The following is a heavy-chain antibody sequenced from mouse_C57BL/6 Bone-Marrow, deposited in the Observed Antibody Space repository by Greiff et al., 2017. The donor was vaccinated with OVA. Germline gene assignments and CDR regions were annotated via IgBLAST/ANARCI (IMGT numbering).Heavy chain of an antibody. CDR2: IDPSDSYT. CDR1: GYTFTSYW. J-gene: IGHJ4*01. D-gene: IGHD2-4*01. V-gene: IGHV1-69*01. CDR3: ARDYDEYYYAMDY. Sequence: QVQLQQPGAELVMPGASVKLSCKASGYTFTSYWMHWVKQRPGQGLEWIGEIDPSDSYTNYNQKFKGKSTLTVDKSSSTAYMQLSSLTSEDSAVNYCARDYDEYYYAMDYWGQGTSVTVSS.